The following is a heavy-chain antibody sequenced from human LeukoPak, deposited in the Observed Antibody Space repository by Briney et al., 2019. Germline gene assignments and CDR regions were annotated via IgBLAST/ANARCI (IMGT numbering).Heavy chain of an antibody. Sequence: PGGSLRLSCAASGFTFSSYAMSWVRQAPGKGLEWVSAISGSGGSTYYADSVKGRFTISRDNSKNTLYLQMNSLRAEDTAVYYCAKTDIVLMVYAIRSFDPWGQGTLVTVSS. CDR1: GFTFSSYA. D-gene: IGHD2-8*01. CDR3: AKTDIVLMVYAIRSFDP. CDR2: ISGSGGST. V-gene: IGHV3-23*01. J-gene: IGHJ5*02.